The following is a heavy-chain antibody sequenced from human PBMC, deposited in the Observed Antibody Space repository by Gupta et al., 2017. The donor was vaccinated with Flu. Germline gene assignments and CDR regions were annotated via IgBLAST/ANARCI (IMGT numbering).Heavy chain of an antibody. V-gene: IGHV1-69*06. J-gene: IGHJ5*02. CDR2: IIPIFGTA. Sequence: QVQLVQSGAEVKKPGSSVKVSCTASGGTFSSYAISWVRQAPGQGLEWMGGIIPIFGTANYAQKFQGRVTITADKSTSTPYMELSSLRSEDTAVYYCARGVAAAGIVGLNNWFDPWGQGTLVTVSS. CDR1: GGTFSSYA. CDR3: ARGVAAAGIVGLNNWFDP. D-gene: IGHD6-13*01.